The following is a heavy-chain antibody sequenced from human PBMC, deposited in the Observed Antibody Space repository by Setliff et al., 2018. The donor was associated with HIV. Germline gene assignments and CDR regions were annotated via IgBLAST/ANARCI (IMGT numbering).Heavy chain of an antibody. CDR1: GFSFGDHY. D-gene: IGHD3-16*01. Sequence: GSGFSFGDHYVAWIRQSPGKGLEWISYISHSGTYTNYADSMKGRFTISRDNSKNTLYLQMNSLRAEDTAVYYCAKDKSYHDYIWGSSVLAYWGQGTLVTVSS. J-gene: IGHJ4*02. V-gene: IGHV3-11*06. CDR3: AKDKSYHDYIWGSSVLAY. CDR2: ISHSGTYT.